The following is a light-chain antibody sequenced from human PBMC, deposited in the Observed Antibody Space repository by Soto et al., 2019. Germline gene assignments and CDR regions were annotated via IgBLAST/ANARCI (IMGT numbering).Light chain of an antibody. CDR1: SSNIGSNT. Sequence: QSVLTQPPSASGTRGQRVAISCSGSSSNIGSNTVNWYQQLPGTAPKLLIYSNNQRPSGVPDRFSGSKSGTSASLAISGLQSEDEADYYCAAWDDSLNGSNYVFGTGTKVTVL. J-gene: IGLJ1*01. CDR2: SNN. V-gene: IGLV1-44*01. CDR3: AAWDDSLNGSNYV.